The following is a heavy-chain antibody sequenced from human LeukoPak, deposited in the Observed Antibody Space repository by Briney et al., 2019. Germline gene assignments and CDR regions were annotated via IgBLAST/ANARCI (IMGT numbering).Heavy chain of an antibody. CDR3: AKDLELLCNFDL. D-gene: IGHD1-26*01. V-gene: IGHV3-30*02. CDR1: GFTFSSYG. CDR2: IRYDGSNK. J-gene: IGHJ4*02. Sequence: GGSLRLSCAASGFTFSSYGMHWVRQAPGKGLEWVAFIRYDGSNKYYADSVKGRFTISRDNSKNTLYLQMNSLRAEDTAVYYCAKDLELLCNFDLWRQGTLVTVSS.